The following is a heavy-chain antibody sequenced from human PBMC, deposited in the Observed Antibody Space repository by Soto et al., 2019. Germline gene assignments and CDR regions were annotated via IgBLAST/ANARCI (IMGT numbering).Heavy chain of an antibody. Sequence: SETLSLTCAVSGGSISSSNWWSWVRQPPGKGLEWIGEIYHSGSTNYNPSLKSRVTISVDKSKNQFSLKLSSVTAADTAVYYCAGASPLTYYDILTGPILEHNWFDPWGQGTLVTVSS. CDR1: GGSISSSNW. CDR3: AGASPLTYYDILTGPILEHNWFDP. D-gene: IGHD3-9*01. J-gene: IGHJ5*02. V-gene: IGHV4-4*02. CDR2: IYHSGST.